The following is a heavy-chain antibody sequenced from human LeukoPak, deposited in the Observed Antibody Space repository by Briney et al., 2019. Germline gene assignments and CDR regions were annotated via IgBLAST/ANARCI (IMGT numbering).Heavy chain of an antibody. CDR3: AIATGELWLNRATLY. CDR2: ISSSSSYI. J-gene: IGHJ4*02. CDR1: GFTFSSYS. Sequence: GGSLRLSCAASGFTFSSYSMNWVRQAPGKGLEWVSSISSSSSYIYYADSVKGRFTISRDNAKNSLYLQMNSLRAEDTAVYYCAIATGELWLNRATLYWGQGTLVTVSS. D-gene: IGHD5-18*01. V-gene: IGHV3-21*01.